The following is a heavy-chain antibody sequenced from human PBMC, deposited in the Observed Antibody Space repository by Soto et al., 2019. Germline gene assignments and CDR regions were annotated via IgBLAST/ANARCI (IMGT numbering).Heavy chain of an antibody. V-gene: IGHV3-21*01. Sequence: GGSLRLSCAASGFTFSSYSMNWVRQAPGKGLEWVSSISSSSSYIYYADSVKGRFTISRDNAKNSLYLQMNSLRAEDTAVYYCARASTVVVAAHEWTFDYWGQGTLVTVSS. D-gene: IGHD2-15*01. CDR1: GFTFSSYS. CDR3: ARASTVVVAAHEWTFDY. CDR2: ISSSSSYI. J-gene: IGHJ4*02.